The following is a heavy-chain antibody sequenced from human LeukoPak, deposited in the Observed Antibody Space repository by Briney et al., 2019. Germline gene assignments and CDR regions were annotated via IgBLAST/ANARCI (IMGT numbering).Heavy chain of an antibody. D-gene: IGHD3-22*01. V-gene: IGHV4-38-2*02. J-gene: IGHJ5*02. CDR2: IYHSGST. CDR1: GYSISSGYY. Sequence: SETLSLTCTVSGYSISSGYYWGWIRQPPGKGLEWIGSIYHSGSTYYNPSLKSRVTISVDTSKNQFSLKLSSVTAADTAVYYCARVGYDSSGYYYVGWFDPWGQGTLVTVSS. CDR3: ARVGYDSSGYYYVGWFDP.